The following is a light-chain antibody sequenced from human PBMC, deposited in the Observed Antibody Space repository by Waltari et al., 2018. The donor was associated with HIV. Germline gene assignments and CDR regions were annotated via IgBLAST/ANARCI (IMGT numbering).Light chain of an antibody. CDR3: AAWDDSLNAVL. CDR2: SNN. V-gene: IGLV1-44*01. Sequence: QSVLTQPPPAPGTPGQRVPIPCSGRNSNIGGNTVNWYQQFLRTAPKLLIYSNNQRPSGVPDRISGSKSGTSASLAISGLQSEDEADYYCAAWDDSLNAVLFGGGTRLTVL. J-gene: IGLJ2*01. CDR1: NSNIGGNT.